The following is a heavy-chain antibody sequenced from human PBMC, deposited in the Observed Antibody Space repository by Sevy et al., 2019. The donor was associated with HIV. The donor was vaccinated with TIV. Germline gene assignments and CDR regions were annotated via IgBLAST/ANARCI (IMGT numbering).Heavy chain of an antibody. CDR3: AAGRVRDY. Sequence: GGSLRLSCAASGITVSDAVMTWVRQAPGKGLEWIGRIKTKVDGGATGYAAPVRGRFNISRDDSKDTLYLQMNSLKTEDTAMYYCAAGRVRDYWGQGTLVTVSS. D-gene: IGHD1-1*01. CDR1: GITVSDAV. CDR2: IKTKVDGGAT. V-gene: IGHV3-15*01. J-gene: IGHJ4*02.